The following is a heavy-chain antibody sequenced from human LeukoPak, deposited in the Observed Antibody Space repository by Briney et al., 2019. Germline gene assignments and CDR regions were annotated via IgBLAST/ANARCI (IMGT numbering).Heavy chain of an antibody. J-gene: IGHJ4*02. CDR3: ARDPGYCTNGVCYYFDY. Sequence: GGSLRLSCAASGFTFSSYSMHWVRQAPGKGLEWVSYISTSSSTIYYADSVRGRFTISRDNAKNSLYLQMNSLRAEDTAVYYCARDPGYCTNGVCYYFDYWGQGTLVTVSS. D-gene: IGHD2-8*01. V-gene: IGHV3-48*01. CDR1: GFTFSSYS. CDR2: ISTSSSTI.